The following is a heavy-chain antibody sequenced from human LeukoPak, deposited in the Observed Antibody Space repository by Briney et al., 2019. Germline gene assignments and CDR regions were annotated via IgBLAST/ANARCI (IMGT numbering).Heavy chain of an antibody. CDR1: GYTFTSYG. J-gene: IGHJ6*02. V-gene: IGHV1-18*01. Sequence: ASVKVSCKASGYTFTSYGISWVRQAPGQGLEWMGWISAYNGNTYYAQKLQGRVTMTTDTSTSTAYMELRSLRSDDTAVYYCARDRASGNYYDSSGYPPPRMDVWGQGTTVTVSS. CDR3: ARDRASGNYYDSSGYPPPRMDV. D-gene: IGHD3-22*01. CDR2: ISAYNGNT.